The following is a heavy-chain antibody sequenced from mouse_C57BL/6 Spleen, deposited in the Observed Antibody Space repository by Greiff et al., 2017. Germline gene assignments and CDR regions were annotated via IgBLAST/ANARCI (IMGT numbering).Heavy chain of an antibody. V-gene: IGHV1-54*01. J-gene: IGHJ2*01. CDR3: ARRGNYCGSSYPY. D-gene: IGHD1-1*01. CDR2: INPGSGGT. CDR1: GYAFTNYL. Sequence: QVQLQQSGAELVRPGTSVKVSCKASGYAFTNYLIEWVKQRPGQGLEWIGVINPGSGGTNYNEKFKGKATLTADKSSSTASMQLSSLTSEDSAVYFCARRGNYCGSSYPYWGQGTTLTVSS.